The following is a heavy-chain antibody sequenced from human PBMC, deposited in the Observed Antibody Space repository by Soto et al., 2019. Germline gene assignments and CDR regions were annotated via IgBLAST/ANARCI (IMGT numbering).Heavy chain of an antibody. CDR1: GYTFTSYD. CDR2: MNPNSGNT. Sequence: QVQLVQSGAEVKKPGASVKVSCKASGYTFTSYDINWVRQATGQGLEWMGWMNPNSGNTGYAQKFQGIVTMTRNTSISTAYMELSSLRSEDTAVYYCARERASFYGMDVWGQGTTVTVSS. CDR3: ARERASFYGMDV. J-gene: IGHJ6*02. V-gene: IGHV1-8*01.